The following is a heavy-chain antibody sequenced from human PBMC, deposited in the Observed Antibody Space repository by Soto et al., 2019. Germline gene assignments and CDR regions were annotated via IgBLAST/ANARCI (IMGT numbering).Heavy chain of an antibody. CDR2: ISAYNGNT. D-gene: IGHD3-16*02. CDR3: ARDSYDYIWGSYRYICGLGLNWFDP. J-gene: IGHJ5*02. CDR1: GYTFTSYG. Sequence: QVQLVQSGAEVKKPGASVKVSCKASGYTFTSYGISWVRQAPGQGLEWMGWISAYNGNTSYAQKLQGRVTMTTDTSTSTAYMELRSLRSDDTAVYYCARDSYDYIWGSYRYICGLGLNWFDPWGQGTLVTVSS. V-gene: IGHV1-18*01.